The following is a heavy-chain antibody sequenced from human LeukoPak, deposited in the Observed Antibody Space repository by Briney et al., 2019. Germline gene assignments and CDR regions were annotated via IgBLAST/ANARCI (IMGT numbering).Heavy chain of an antibody. Sequence: PGGSLRLSCAASGFTFSDYYMSWIRQAPGKGLEWVSYISGSGSTIYYADSVKGRFTISRDNAKNSPYLQMNSLRAEDTAVYYCARNRGATTAIAYWGQGTLVTVSS. V-gene: IGHV3-11*01. J-gene: IGHJ4*02. CDR2: ISGSGSTI. CDR1: GFTFSDYY. D-gene: IGHD1-26*01. CDR3: ARNRGATTAIAY.